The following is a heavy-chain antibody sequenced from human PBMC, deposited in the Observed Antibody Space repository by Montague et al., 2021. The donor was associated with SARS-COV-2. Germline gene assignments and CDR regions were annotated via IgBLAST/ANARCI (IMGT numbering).Heavy chain of an antibody. CDR1: GFTFSSYA. CDR3: ARDNYDYVWGSYRYIY. D-gene: IGHD3-16*02. Sequence: SLRLSCAASGFTFSSYAVHWVRQAPGKGLEWVAVISYDGSNKYYADSVKGRFTISRDNSKNTLCLQMNSLRAEDTAVYYCARDNYDYVWGSYRYIYWGQGTLDTVSS. V-gene: IGHV3-30*04. J-gene: IGHJ4*02. CDR2: ISYDGSNK.